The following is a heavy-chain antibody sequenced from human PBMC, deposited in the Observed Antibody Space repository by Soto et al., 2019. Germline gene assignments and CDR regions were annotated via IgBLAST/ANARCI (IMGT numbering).Heavy chain of an antibody. Sequence: PGGPLRPPFQASGFTVSINHMSGFRQAPGKGLEWVSLMYSGGSTYYADSVKGRFTFSRDNSQNTLYLQMNSLRADDTAVYYCAGPGEQHRYWGQGTLVTVSS. J-gene: IGHJ4*02. CDR3: AGPGEQHRY. V-gene: IGHV3-66*01. D-gene: IGHD3-16*01. CDR1: GFTVSINH. CDR2: MYSGGST.